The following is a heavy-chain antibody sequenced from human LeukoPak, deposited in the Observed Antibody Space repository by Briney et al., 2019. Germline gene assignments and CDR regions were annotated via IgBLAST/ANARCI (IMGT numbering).Heavy chain of an antibody. CDR1: GFTFSSYA. D-gene: IGHD5-18*01. V-gene: IGHV3-30*04. J-gene: IGHJ4*02. Sequence: HSGGSLRLYCAASGFTFSSYAMDWVRQAPGKGLEWVAVVSYDGSNKFHADSVKGRFTISRDNSKNTLYLQMNSLRAEDTAVYYCARDWSLGYSIDYWGQGTLVTVSS. CDR2: VSYDGSNK. CDR3: ARDWSLGYSIDY.